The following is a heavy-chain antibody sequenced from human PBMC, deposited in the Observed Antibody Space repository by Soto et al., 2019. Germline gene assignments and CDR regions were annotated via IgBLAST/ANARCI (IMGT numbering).Heavy chain of an antibody. CDR3: ARELYFTDFDY. Sequence: PFPTKSDTCPVSGGSRRSGCYYLSRLRQPPGNGLEWIGYIYYSGSTYYNPSLKSRVTISVDTSKNQFSLKLSSVTAADIAVYYCARELYFTDFDYRGHGT. CDR2: IYYSGST. V-gene: IGHV4-31*03. J-gene: IGHJ4*01. D-gene: IGHD3-10*01. CDR1: GGSRRSGCYY.